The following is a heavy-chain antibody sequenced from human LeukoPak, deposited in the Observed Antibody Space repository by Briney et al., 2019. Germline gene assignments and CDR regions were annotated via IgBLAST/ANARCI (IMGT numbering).Heavy chain of an antibody. CDR2: IYPGDSDT. Sequence: GESLQISCKGSGYSFTSYWIGWVRQMPGKGLEWMGIIYPGDSDTRHSPSFQGQVTISVDKPISTAYLQWNSLKASDTAMYYCARLNDILTGPFDYWGQGTLVTVSS. J-gene: IGHJ4*02. CDR3: ARLNDILTGPFDY. CDR1: GYSFTSYW. V-gene: IGHV5-51*01. D-gene: IGHD3-9*01.